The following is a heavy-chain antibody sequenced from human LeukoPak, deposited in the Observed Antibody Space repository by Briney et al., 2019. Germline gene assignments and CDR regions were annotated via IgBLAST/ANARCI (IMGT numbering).Heavy chain of an antibody. CDR2: INHSGSA. CDR3: ARPKAGYSSTDAFDI. CDR1: GGSFSGYY. Sequence: SETLSLTCAVHGGSFSGYYWNWIRQPPGKGLEWIGEINHSGSANYNPSLKSRVTMSIDTSENQFSLKLRSVPAADTAVYYCARPKAGYSSTDAFDIWGQGTTVTVSS. D-gene: IGHD6-19*01. V-gene: IGHV4-34*01. J-gene: IGHJ3*02.